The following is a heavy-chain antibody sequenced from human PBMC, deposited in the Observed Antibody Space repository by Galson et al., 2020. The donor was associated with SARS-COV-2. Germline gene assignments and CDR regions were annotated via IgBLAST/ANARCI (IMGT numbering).Heavy chain of an antibody. CDR2: INHSGHT. J-gene: IGHJ4*02. V-gene: IGHV4-34*01. CDR1: GGSFSGSS. CDR3: ARGFDY. Sequence: SETLSLTCALYGGSFSGSSWSWNRQPPGKGLEWIGDINHSGHTNYNPSLKSRVTISVDTSKNQFSLKLSSVTAADTAVYYCARGFDYWGQGTLVTVSS.